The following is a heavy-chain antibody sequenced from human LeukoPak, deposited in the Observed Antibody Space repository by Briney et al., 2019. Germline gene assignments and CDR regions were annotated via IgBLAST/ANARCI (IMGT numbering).Heavy chain of an antibody. D-gene: IGHD5-24*01. V-gene: IGHV4-59*01. Sequence: SETLSLTCTVSGGSISSYYWSWIRQPPGKGLEWIGYIYYSGSTNYNPSLKSRVTISVDTSKNQFSLKLSSVTAADTAVYYCAVEMATTPGYAFDIWGQGTMVTVSS. J-gene: IGHJ3*02. CDR1: GGSISSYY. CDR3: AVEMATTPGYAFDI. CDR2: IYYSGST.